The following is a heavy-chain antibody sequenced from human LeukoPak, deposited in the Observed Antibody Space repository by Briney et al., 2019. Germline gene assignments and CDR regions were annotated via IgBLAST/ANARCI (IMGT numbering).Heavy chain of an antibody. J-gene: IGHJ4*02. Sequence: TGGSLRLSCAASGFSVSRKYMSWVRQTPGKGLEWVSLIYSGDTTYYADSVKGRFTISRDNSKNTLYLQMNSLRAEDTAFYYCATVLSDSRGWYHFDNWGQGTLVTVSS. CDR1: GFSVSRKY. D-gene: IGHD6-19*01. V-gene: IGHV3-53*01. CDR2: IYSGDTT. CDR3: ATVLSDSRGWYHFDN.